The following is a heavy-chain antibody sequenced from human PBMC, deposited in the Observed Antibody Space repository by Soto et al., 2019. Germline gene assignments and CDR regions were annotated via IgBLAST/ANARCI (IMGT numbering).Heavy chain of an antibody. CDR2: ISGSGGST. Sequence: GGSLRLSCAASGFTFSSYAMSWVRQAPGKGLEWVSAISGSGGSTYYADSEKGRFTISSDNSNNPQYLQMNSLRAEDTAVYYCAKAPRKWNGDPSSGWYWFDPWGQGTLVTLSS. CDR1: GFTFSSYA. J-gene: IGHJ5*02. V-gene: IGHV3-23*01. D-gene: IGHD6-19*01. CDR3: AKAPRKWNGDPSSGWYWFDP.